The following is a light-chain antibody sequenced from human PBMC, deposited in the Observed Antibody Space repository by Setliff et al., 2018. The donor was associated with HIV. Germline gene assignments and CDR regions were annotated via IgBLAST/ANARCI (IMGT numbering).Light chain of an antibody. Sequence: QSALTQPASVSGSPGQSITLSCTGTSSDVGSYNFVSWYQQHPGRAPKLMIYDVTKRPSGVSVRFSGSKSGNTASLTISGLQTEDEADYYCASYRPNDLGVFGTGTKVTVL. J-gene: IGLJ1*01. CDR1: SSDVGSYNF. V-gene: IGLV2-14*03. CDR3: ASYRPNDLGV. CDR2: DVT.